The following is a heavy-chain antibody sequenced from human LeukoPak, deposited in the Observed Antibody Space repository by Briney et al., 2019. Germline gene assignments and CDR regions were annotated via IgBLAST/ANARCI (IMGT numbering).Heavy chain of an antibody. V-gene: IGHV4-59*01. CDR2: IYYSGST. Sequence: SETLSLTCTVSGGSISSYYWSWLRQPPGKGLEWIGYIYYSGSTDYNPSLKSRVTISVDTSKNQFSLKLSSATAADTAVYYCARDPNLIAARRKGDYYYYMDVWGTGTTVTVSS. D-gene: IGHD6-6*01. J-gene: IGHJ6*03. CDR1: GGSISSYY. CDR3: ARDPNLIAARRKGDYYYYMDV.